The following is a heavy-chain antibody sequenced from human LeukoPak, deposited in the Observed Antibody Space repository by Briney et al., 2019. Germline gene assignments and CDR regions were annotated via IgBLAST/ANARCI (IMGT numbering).Heavy chain of an antibody. CDR2: ISGSGGSA. J-gene: IGHJ4*02. D-gene: IGHD3-3*01. Sequence: GGSLRLSCAASGFTFSSYAMSWVRQAPGKGLEWVSAISGSGGSAYYADSVKGRFTISRDNSKNTLYLQMNSLRAEDTAVYYCANVYDFWSGYPAPFDYWAREPWSPSPQ. V-gene: IGHV3-23*01. CDR3: ANVYDFWSGYPAPFDY. CDR1: GFTFSSYA.